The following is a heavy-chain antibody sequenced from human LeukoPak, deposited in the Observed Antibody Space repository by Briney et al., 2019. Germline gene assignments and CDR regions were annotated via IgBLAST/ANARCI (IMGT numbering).Heavy chain of an antibody. D-gene: IGHD3-10*01. CDR3: ARSPNRPRGFGELLSSRKSYYFDY. J-gene: IGHJ4*02. Sequence: SETLSLTCTVSGGSISSYYWSWIRQPPGKGLEWIGYIYYSGSTNYNPSLKSRVTISVDTSKNQFSLKLSSVTAADTAVYYCARSPNRPRGFGELLSSRKSYYFDYWGQGTLVTVSS. V-gene: IGHV4-59*01. CDR2: IYYSGST. CDR1: GGSISSYY.